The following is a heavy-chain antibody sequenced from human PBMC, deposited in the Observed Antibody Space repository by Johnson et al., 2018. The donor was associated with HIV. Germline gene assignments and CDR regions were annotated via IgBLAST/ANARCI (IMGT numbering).Heavy chain of an antibody. CDR2: ISYYGSNK. D-gene: IGHD3-16*01. V-gene: IGHV3-30*04. CDR3: ARDWGKKRGSTHGRDAFDI. J-gene: IGHJ3*02. Sequence: QVQLVESGGGVVQPGRSLRLSCAASGFTFSSYAMHWVRQAPGKGLEWVAVISYYGSNKYYADSVKGRFTISRDNSKNTLYLQMNSLRAEATAVYYCARDWGKKRGSTHGRDAFDIWGQGTMVTVSS. CDR1: GFTFSSYA.